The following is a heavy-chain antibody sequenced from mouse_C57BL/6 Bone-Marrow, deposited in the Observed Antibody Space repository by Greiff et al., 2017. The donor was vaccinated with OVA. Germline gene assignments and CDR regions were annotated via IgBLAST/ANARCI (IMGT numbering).Heavy chain of an antibody. J-gene: IGHJ1*03. V-gene: IGHV1-85*01. CDR2: IYPRDGST. CDR3: ARSAAYWYFEV. CDR1: GYTFTNYD. Sequence: QVQLKQSGPELVKPGASVKLSCKASGYTFTNYDINWVKQRPGQGLEWIGWIYPRDGSTKYNEKFKGQATLTVDTSSSTAYMELHSLTSEDSAVYFCARSAAYWYFEVWGTGTTVTVSS. D-gene: IGHD1-2*01.